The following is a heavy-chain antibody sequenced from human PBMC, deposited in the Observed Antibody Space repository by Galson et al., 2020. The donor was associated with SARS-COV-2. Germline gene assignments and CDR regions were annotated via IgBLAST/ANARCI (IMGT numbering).Heavy chain of an antibody. CDR2: ISAYNGNT. D-gene: IGHD4-17*01. J-gene: IGHJ4*02. CDR3: ARPIPYGDDEDYCDC. V-gene: IGHV1-18*01. CDR1: GYTFTSYG. Sequence: ASVKVSCKASGYTFTSYGISWVRQAPGQGLEWMGWISAYNGNTNYAQKLQGRFTMTTDTSTSTAYMELRRLRSDDTAVYYCARPIPYGDDEDYCDCWGQGALVTGAS.